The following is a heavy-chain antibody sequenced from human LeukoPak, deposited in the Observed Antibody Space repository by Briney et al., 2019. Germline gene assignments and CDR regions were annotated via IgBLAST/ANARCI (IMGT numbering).Heavy chain of an antibody. V-gene: IGHV1-2*02. D-gene: IGHD2-8*01. CDR1: VYTFTGYY. CDR2: INPNSGGT. J-gene: IGHJ4*02. Sequence: ASVKVSCKSSVYTFTGYYMHGLRQAPGQGLEWMGWINPNSGGTRYAQTFHGRVTMTRDTSITTAYMELSGLTSGDPDLYFCAKDRPQTPGVITPSFDQWGQGPLVTVSS. CDR3: AKDRPQTPGVITPSFDQ.